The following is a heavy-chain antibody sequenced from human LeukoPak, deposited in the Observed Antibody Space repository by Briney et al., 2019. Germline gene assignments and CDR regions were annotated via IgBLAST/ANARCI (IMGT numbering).Heavy chain of an antibody. J-gene: IGHJ4*02. CDR1: GFTFSSYS. CDR2: ISRSTTYI. V-gene: IGHV3-21*01. Sequence: KAGGSLRLSCAASGFTFSSYSMHWVRQAPGKGLEWVSSISRSTTYIYYADSLKGRFTISRDNAKNSLYLQMNSLRAEDTAVYYCARDLIYASGYYWGQGTLVTVSS. CDR3: ARDLIYASGYY. D-gene: IGHD3-10*01.